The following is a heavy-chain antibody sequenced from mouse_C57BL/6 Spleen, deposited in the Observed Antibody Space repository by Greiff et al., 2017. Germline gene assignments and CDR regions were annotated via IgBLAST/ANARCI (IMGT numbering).Heavy chain of an antibody. CDR2: IYPGDGDT. D-gene: IGHD2-5*01. CDR1: GYAFSSSW. V-gene: IGHV1-82*01. Sequence: QVQLQQPGPELVKPGASVKISCKASGYAFSSSWMNWVKQRPGKGLEWIGRIYPGDGDTNYNGKFKGKATLTADKSSSTAYMQLSSLTSEDSAVYFCARPYYSNSFAYWGQGTLVTVSA. J-gene: IGHJ3*01. CDR3: ARPYYSNSFAY.